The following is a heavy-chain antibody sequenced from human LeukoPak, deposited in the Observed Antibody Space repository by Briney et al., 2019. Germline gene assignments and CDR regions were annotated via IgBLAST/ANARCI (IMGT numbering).Heavy chain of an antibody. V-gene: IGHV3-74*01. CDR2: INSDGGST. CDR3: AKIDAY. CDR1: GFTFSRNW. Sequence: AGSLTLSCAASGFTFSRNWMHWVRQAPGKGLGWVSRINSDGGSTNYTDPVKGRLTTSRDTATNTLYLQMSSLRAEDTAVYYCAKIDAYWGQGTLVTVSS. J-gene: IGHJ4*02.